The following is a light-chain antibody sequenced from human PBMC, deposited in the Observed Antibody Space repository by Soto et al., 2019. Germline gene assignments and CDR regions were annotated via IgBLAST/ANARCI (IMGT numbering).Light chain of an antibody. CDR3: QQYNSYWT. J-gene: IGKJ1*01. CDR1: QSMSSW. CDR2: DAS. V-gene: IGKV1-5*01. Sequence: DIQIPQSPSTLSASVGDRATITCRASQSMSSWLAWYQQKPGKAPKPLIYDASSLESGVPSRFSGSGSGTEFTLTISSLQPDDFATYYCQQYNSYWTFGQGTKVDIK.